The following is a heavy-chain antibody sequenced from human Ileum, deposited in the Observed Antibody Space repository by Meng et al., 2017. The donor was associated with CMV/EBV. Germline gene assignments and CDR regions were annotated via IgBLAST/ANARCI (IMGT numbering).Heavy chain of an antibody. CDR3: TRPQSYGSGSYYDL. V-gene: IGHV3-73*01. Sequence: GESLKISCAASGFTFSGSAIHWVRQASGKGLEWVGRVRSEVNSYATAYAASVKGRFTVSRDDSKNTAYLQMNSLKTEDTAVYYCTRPQSYGSGSYYDLWGHGKPVNVAS. J-gene: IGHJ5*02. CDR2: VRSEVNSYAT. CDR1: GFTFSGSA. D-gene: IGHD3-10*01.